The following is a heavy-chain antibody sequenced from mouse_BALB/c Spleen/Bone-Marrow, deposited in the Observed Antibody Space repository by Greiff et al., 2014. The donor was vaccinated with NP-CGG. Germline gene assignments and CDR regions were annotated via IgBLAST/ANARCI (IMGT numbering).Heavy chain of an antibody. CDR1: GFTFTDYY. CDR2: IRNKANGYTT. D-gene: IGHD2-3*01. V-gene: IGHV7-3*02. J-gene: IGHJ2*01. Sequence: DVQLVESGGGLVQPGGSLRLSCATSGFTFTDYYMSWVRQPPGKALEGLVFIRNKANGYTTEYSASVKGRFTISRDNSQSILYLQMNTLRAEDSATYYCARDRGLLRFDYWGQGTTLTVSS. CDR3: ARDRGLLRFDY.